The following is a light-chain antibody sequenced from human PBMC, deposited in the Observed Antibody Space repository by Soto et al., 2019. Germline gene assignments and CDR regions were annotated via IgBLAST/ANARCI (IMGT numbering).Light chain of an antibody. J-gene: IGKJ1*01. V-gene: IGKV1-39*01. Sequence: DIQMTQSPSSLSASVGERVTITCRASQSISGFLHWYQQKPGKAPKLLIYAASTLQSGVPSHFSGSGSGTDFTLTINGLQPEDFATYYCHQSYSTPQTFGQGTKVDIK. CDR3: HQSYSTPQT. CDR1: QSISGF. CDR2: AAS.